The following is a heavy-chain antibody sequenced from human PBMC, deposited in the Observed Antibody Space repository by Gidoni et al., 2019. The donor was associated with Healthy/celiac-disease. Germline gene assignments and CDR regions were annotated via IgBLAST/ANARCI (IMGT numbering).Heavy chain of an antibody. CDR2: LKQDGSEK. J-gene: IGHJ4*02. Sequence: EVQLVESGGGWVQPGGSMRLAGAASGYTLSSYGMSWVRQAPGKGLEGVANLKQDGSEKYSVDSLKGRFPISRDNAKNSLYLPMNSLSAEDTAVFYCARAVYDFWSGSYTGLVFDYWGQGTLVTVSS. V-gene: IGHV3-7*01. D-gene: IGHD3-3*01. CDR1: GYTLSSYG. CDR3: ARAVYDFWSGSYTGLVFDY.